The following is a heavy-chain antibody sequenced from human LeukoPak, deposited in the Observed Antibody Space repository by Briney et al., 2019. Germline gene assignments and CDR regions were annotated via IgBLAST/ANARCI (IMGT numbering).Heavy chain of an antibody. CDR3: ASIDIDYYDSSGYYSPFDY. CDR1: GGSISGSSFY. J-gene: IGHJ4*02. D-gene: IGHD3-22*01. Sequence: SETLSLTCTVSGGSISGSSFYWGWIRQSPGKGLEWIGSIYYSGSTYYNPSLKSRVTISVDTSKNQFSLKLSSVTAADTAVYYCASIDIDYYDSSGYYSPFDYWGQGTLVTVSS. V-gene: IGHV4-39*07. CDR2: IYYSGST.